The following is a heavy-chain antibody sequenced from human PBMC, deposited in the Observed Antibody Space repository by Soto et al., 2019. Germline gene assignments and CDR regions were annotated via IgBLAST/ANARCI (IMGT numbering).Heavy chain of an antibody. V-gene: IGHV4-34*01. J-gene: IGHJ4*02. D-gene: IGHD1-1*01. CDR2: INHSGST. CDR3: ARDTTGTFDY. CDR1: GGSFSGYY. Sequence: SETLSLTCAVYGGSFSGYYWSWIRQPPGKGLEWIGEINHSGSTNYNPSLKSRVTISVDTSKNQFSLKLSSVTAADTAVYYCARDTTGTFDYWGQGTLVTVSS.